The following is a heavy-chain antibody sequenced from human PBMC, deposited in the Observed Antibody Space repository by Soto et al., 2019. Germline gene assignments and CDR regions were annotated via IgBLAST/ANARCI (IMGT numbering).Heavy chain of an antibody. D-gene: IGHD7-27*01. CDR1: GFTFSSYW. Sequence: GGSLRLSCAASGFTFSSYWMHWVRQAPGKGLVWVSRINSDGSSTSYADSVKGRFTISRDNAKNTLYLQMNSLRAEDTAVYYCAIDELGIRAFDIWGQGTMVTVSS. J-gene: IGHJ3*02. CDR3: AIDELGIRAFDI. CDR2: INSDGSST. V-gene: IGHV3-74*01.